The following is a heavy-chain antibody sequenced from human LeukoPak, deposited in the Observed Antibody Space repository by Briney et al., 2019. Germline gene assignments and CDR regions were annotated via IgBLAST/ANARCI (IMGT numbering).Heavy chain of an antibody. Sequence: GGSLRLSCAASGFTFSSYAMHWVRQAPGKGLEWVAVISYDGSNKYYADSVKGRFTISRDNSKNTLYLQMNSLRAEDTAVYYCARDRSEVDTATINYWGQGTLVTVSS. J-gene: IGHJ4*02. CDR3: ARDRSEVDTATINY. V-gene: IGHV3-30-3*01. D-gene: IGHD5-18*01. CDR1: GFTFSSYA. CDR2: ISYDGSNK.